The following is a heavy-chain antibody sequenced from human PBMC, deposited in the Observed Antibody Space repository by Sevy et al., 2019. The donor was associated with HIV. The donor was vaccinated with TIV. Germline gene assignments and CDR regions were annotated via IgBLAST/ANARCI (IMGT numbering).Heavy chain of an antibody. J-gene: IGHJ3*02. CDR2: INEDGSEK. Sequence: GGSLRLSCGASGFIFNKYWMTWVRQAPGKGLEWVANINEDGSEKNYVDSVKGRFTMSRDNTKNSVYLQMNTLRAEDTAVYFCARDITWYANHNFLDGLDMWGQGTTVTVSS. V-gene: IGHV3-7*01. CDR1: GFIFNKYW. CDR3: ARDITWYANHNFLDGLDM. D-gene: IGHD2-8*01.